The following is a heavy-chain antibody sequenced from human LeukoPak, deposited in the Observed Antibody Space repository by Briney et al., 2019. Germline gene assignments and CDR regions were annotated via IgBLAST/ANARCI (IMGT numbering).Heavy chain of an antibody. CDR1: GYTFTTYG. D-gene: IGHD2-2*01. CDR3: ASSHRIPHCSSTSCQSSGFDY. CDR2: ISAYNGNT. V-gene: IGHV1-18*04. J-gene: IGHJ4*02. Sequence: VASVKVSCKASGYTFTTYGISWVRQGPGQGLEGMGWISAYNGNTNYAQKLQGRVTMTTDTSTSTAYMELRSLRSDDTAVYYCASSHRIPHCSSTSCQSSGFDYWGQGTLVTVSS.